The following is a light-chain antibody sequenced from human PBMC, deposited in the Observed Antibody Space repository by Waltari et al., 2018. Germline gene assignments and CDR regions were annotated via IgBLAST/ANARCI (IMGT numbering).Light chain of an antibody. Sequence: QSALTQPASVSGSPGQSITISCTGAGPDIGDFKYVSCYQQHPGKPPKLLISDVTNRPPGVSDRFSGSKSGNTASLIISGLQAGDEADYYCGSYTITSLVVFGGGTRLTVL. CDR1: GPDIGDFKY. V-gene: IGLV2-14*03. CDR2: DVT. CDR3: GSYTITSLVV. J-gene: IGLJ2*01.